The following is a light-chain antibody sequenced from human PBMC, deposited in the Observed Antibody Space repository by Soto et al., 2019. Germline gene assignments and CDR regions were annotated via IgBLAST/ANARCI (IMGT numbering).Light chain of an antibody. CDR3: LLSYSGTRV. CDR2: DTG. Sequence: QTVVTQEPSLTVSPGGTVTLTCGSSTGTVTSSHFPYWFQQKPGQAPRTLIYDTGNKHSWTPARFSGSLLGDKAALTLSGAQPEYDADYYCLLSYSGTRVFGGGTKLTVL. J-gene: IGLJ2*01. CDR1: TGTVTSSHF. V-gene: IGLV7-46*01.